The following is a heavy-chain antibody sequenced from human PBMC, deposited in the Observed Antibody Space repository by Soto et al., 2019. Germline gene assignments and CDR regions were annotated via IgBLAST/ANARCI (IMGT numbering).Heavy chain of an antibody. CDR2: IGTAGDT. V-gene: IGHV3-13*01. J-gene: IGHJ6*03. CDR3: ARGGLAVAGTRWGYYYYYMDV. CDR1: GFTFSSYD. D-gene: IGHD6-19*01. Sequence: EVQLVESGGGLVQPGGSLRLSCAASGFTFSSYDMHWVRQATGKGLEWVSAIGTAGDTYYPGSVKGRFTISRENAKNSVYLQMNSLRAGDTAVYYCARGGLAVAGTRWGYYYYYMDVWGKGSTVTVSS.